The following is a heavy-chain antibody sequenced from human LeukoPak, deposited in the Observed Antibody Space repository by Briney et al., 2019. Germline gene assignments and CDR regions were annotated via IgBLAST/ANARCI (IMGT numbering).Heavy chain of an antibody. V-gene: IGHV3-7*01. CDR2: IKQDGSEK. CDR3: ARGRTFGVVITHYYYYYMDV. CDR1: GFTFSSYW. J-gene: IGHJ6*03. D-gene: IGHD3-3*01. Sequence: QPGGSLRLSCAASGFTFSSYWMSWVRQAPGKGLEWVANIKQDGSEKYYVDSVKGRFTISRDNAKNSLYLQMNSLRAEDTAVYYCARGRTFGVVITHYYYYYMDVWGKGTTVTVSS.